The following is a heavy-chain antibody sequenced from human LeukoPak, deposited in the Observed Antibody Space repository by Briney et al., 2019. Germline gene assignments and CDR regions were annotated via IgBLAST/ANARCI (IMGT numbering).Heavy chain of an antibody. CDR2: ISHSGST. Sequence: SETLSLTCTVSGGSISSYYWSWIRQPPGKGLEWIGYISHSGSTNYNPSLKSRVTISVDTSKNQFSLKLSSVTAADTAVYYCARGHPWTLYGGKHPYVYWGQGTLVTVSS. CDR1: GGSISSYY. CDR3: ARGHPWTLYGGKHPYVY. V-gene: IGHV4-59*12. J-gene: IGHJ4*02. D-gene: IGHD4-23*01.